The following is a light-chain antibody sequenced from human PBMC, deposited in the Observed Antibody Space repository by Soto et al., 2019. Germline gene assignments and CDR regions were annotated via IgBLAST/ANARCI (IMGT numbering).Light chain of an antibody. CDR3: QQYATSPLT. J-gene: IGKJ4*01. Sequence: IVLTQSPDTLSLSPGERATLSCRASQSVSSNYLAWYQQKLGQAPRLLIYDASRRATGIPDRFSGSGSGTDFTLTISRLEPEDFALYYCQQYATSPLTFGGGTKVDIK. CDR1: QSVSSNY. V-gene: IGKV3-20*01. CDR2: DAS.